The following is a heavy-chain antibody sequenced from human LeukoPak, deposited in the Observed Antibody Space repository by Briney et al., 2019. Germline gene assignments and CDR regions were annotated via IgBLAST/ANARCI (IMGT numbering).Heavy chain of an antibody. CDR3: ARRYSSGWVFDY. CDR1: TIYI. CDR2: IYPGDSDT. Sequence: TIYIIGWVSPMPGKGLEWVGIIYPGDSDTRYSPSFQGQVTISADKPISTAYLQWSGLKASDTAMYYCARRYSSGWVFDYWGQGTLVTVSS. D-gene: IGHD6-19*01. J-gene: IGHJ4*02. V-gene: IGHV5-51*04.